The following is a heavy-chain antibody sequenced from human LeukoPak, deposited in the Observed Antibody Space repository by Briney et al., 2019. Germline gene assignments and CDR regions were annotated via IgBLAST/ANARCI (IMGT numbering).Heavy chain of an antibody. CDR1: GFTFSNSW. V-gene: IGHV3-7*01. Sequence: GGSLRLSCAAPGFTFSNSWMARVRQAPGKGLEWVANIKQDGSTKHYAESLKGRFTISRDNPKSSVYVQMNSLRADDTAVYYCARDTDGSLDYWGQGILVTVAS. CDR2: IKQDGSTK. J-gene: IGHJ4*02. D-gene: IGHD1-26*01. CDR3: ARDTDGSLDY.